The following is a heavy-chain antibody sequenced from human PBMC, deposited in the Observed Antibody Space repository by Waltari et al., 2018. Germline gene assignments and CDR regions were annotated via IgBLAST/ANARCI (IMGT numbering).Heavy chain of an antibody. Sequence: EVQLVQSGAEVKKPXESLKISCKGXGYTFXGYWIXWVRQRPGKGLEWMGIIYPGDSDSRYSXSFQGQVTXSVDXSIXTLXLXWXSLKASDTXXYYCXGSGQYGSAXXFDAFDKXGQGTVVAVXS. CDR1: GYTFXGYW. CDR3: XGSGQYGSAXXFDAFDK. CDR2: IYPGDSDS. V-gene: IGHV5-51*01. D-gene: IGHD3-10*01. J-gene: IGHJ3*02.